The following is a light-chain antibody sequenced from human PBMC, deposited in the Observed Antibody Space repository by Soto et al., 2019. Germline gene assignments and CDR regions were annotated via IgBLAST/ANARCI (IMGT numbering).Light chain of an antibody. J-gene: IGLJ2*01. CDR2: EVI. Sequence: QSALTQPASVSGSPGQSITISCTGTSSDVGRYNYVSWYQQHPGRAPRLIVYEVINRPAGVSNRFSGSKSGNTASLTISGLNAADEADYYCCSYTRSSTLLFGGGTKVTVL. V-gene: IGLV2-14*01. CDR3: CSYTRSSTLL. CDR1: SSDVGRYNY.